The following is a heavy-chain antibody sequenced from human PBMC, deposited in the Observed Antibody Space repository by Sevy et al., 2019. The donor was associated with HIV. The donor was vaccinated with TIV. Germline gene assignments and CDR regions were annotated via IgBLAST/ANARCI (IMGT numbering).Heavy chain of an antibody. V-gene: IGHV3-33*01. CDR1: GFTFSSYG. CDR2: IWYDGSNK. CDR3: AREFRVYSSGYDLQH. Sequence: GGSLRLSCAASGFTFSSYGMHWVRQAPGKGLEWVAVIWYDGSNKYYADSVKGRFTISRDNSKNTLYLQMNSLRAEDTAVYYCAREFRVYSSGYDLQHWGQGTLVTVSS. D-gene: IGHD3-22*01. J-gene: IGHJ1*01.